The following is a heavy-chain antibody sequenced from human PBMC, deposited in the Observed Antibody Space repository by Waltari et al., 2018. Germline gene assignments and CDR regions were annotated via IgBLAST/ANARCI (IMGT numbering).Heavy chain of an antibody. V-gene: IGHV4-34*02. J-gene: IGHJ5*02. CDR3: ARGGVPDYYGSGSPYRNWFDP. CDR2: INKGGVT. CDR1: GGSFSGYL. D-gene: IGHD3-10*01. Sequence: QVQLKQWGAGTLKPSDTLSLTCGVYGGSFSGYLWTWVRQSPGKGLEWIGEINKGGVTNYSPSPKSRVTISVDASKNQFSLFVRSVTAADTAVYYCARGGVPDYYGSGSPYRNWFDPWGQGTLVTVSS.